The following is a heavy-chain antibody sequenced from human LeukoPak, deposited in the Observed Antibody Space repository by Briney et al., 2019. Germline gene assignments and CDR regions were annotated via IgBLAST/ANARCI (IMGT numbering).Heavy chain of an antibody. Sequence: GESLKISCKASGYSFTSYWIGWVRQLPGKGLEWMGIIYPGDSDARYSPSFQGQVTISADKSIYTAYLQWSSLKASDTAMYYCARLTGTTTSPLDSWGQGTLVTVSS. J-gene: IGHJ4*02. CDR1: GYSFTSYW. CDR2: IYPGDSDA. D-gene: IGHD1-7*01. V-gene: IGHV5-51*01. CDR3: ARLTGTTTSPLDS.